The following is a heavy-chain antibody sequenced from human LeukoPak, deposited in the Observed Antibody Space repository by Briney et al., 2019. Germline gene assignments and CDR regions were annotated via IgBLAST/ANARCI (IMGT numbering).Heavy chain of an antibody. CDR3: ARPAYYYGSGSVPLDY. V-gene: IGHV3-11*01. CDR1: GFTFSDNY. CDR2: FSSIGSTI. J-gene: IGHJ4*02. D-gene: IGHD3-10*01. Sequence: GGSRELSFEAPGFTFSDNYMSWIGQAQGKGLEWVSYFSSIGSTIYYADSVKGRFTISRANAKNSLNLQLTTLRAEDPAGYNCARPAYYYGSGSVPLDYWGQGTLVTVPS.